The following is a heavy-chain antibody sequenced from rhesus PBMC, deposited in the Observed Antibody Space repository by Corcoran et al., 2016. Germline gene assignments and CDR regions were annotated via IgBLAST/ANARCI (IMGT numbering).Heavy chain of an antibody. CDR3: ARRGYSYSYFDY. J-gene: IGHJ4*01. D-gene: IGHD5-12*01. Sequence: QVQLQESGPGLVKPSETLSLTCAVSGYSISSGYGWSWIRQPPGKGLDGIGYIPYRWSSYYPPSFKSRFTISIATSQTQFSLKLSSVTAADTAVYYCARRGYSYSYFDYWGQGVLVTVSS. V-gene: IGHV4-127*01. CDR1: GYSISSGYG. CDR2: IPYRWSS.